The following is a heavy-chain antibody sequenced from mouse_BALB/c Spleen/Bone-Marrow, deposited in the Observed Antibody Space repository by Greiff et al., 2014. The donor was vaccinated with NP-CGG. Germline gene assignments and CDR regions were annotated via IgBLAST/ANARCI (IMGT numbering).Heavy chain of an antibody. CDR3: ARYDYYGSSFFDY. J-gene: IGHJ2*01. Sequence: EVQLVESGPELVKPGASVKISCKASGYSFTGYYMHWVKQSHVKSLEWIGRINPYNGATSYNQNFKDKASLTVDKSSSTAYMEPHSLTSEDSAVYYCARYDYYGSSFFDYWGQGTTLTVSS. D-gene: IGHD1-1*01. CDR2: INPYNGAT. CDR1: GYSFTGYY. V-gene: IGHV1-31*01.